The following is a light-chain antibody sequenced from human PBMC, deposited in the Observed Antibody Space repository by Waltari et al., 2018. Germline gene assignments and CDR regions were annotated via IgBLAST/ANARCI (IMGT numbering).Light chain of an antibody. V-gene: IGKV1-5*01. CDR2: DAS. Sequence: DIQMTQSPSTLSAFVGDRVTITCRARQSISTWLAWYQQKPGKAPKLLIYDASSLESGVPSRFSGGGSGTEFTLTISSLQPDDSATYYCQQYNSYSGTFGQGTKVEIE. CDR3: QQYNSYSGT. CDR1: QSISTW. J-gene: IGKJ1*01.